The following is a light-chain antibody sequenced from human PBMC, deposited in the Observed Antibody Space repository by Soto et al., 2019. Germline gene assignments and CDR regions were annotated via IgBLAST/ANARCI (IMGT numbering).Light chain of an antibody. J-gene: IGLJ2*01. Sequence: QLVLTQPPSVSGAPGQRVTISCIGSSSSIGAGYDVHWYQQLPGTAPKLLIYGNTNRPSGVPDRFSGSKSGTSASLANTGLQAEDEADYYCQSYDSSLSAVVFGGGTKVTVL. CDR1: SSSIGAGYD. V-gene: IGLV1-40*01. CDR2: GNT. CDR3: QSYDSSLSAVV.